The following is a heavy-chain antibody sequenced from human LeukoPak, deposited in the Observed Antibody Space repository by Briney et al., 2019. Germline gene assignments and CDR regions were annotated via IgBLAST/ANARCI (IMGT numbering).Heavy chain of an antibody. Sequence: GGSLRLSCAASGFTFSDYYMGWIRQAPGKGLDWVSVISGSGGATFYGDSVQGRFTISRDNSRDTLYLQMSSLRAEDTAVYYCGKYLQTTVGANDYWGQGTLVTVSS. V-gene: IGHV3-23*01. CDR2: ISGSGGAT. CDR3: GKYLQTTVGANDY. J-gene: IGHJ4*02. CDR1: GFTFSDYY. D-gene: IGHD1-26*01.